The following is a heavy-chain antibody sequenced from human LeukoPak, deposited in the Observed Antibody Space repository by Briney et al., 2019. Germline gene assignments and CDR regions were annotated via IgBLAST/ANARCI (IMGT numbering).Heavy chain of an antibody. CDR1: GGSISSSSYY. Sequence: SSETLSLTCTVSGGSISSSSYYWGWIRQPPGKELEWIGSIYYSGSTYYNPSLKSRVTISVDTSKNQFSLQLSSVTAADTAVYYCARHYSSSWYGGDYWGQGTLVTVSS. J-gene: IGHJ4*02. CDR2: IYYSGST. V-gene: IGHV4-39*01. CDR3: ARHYSSSWYGGDY. D-gene: IGHD6-13*01.